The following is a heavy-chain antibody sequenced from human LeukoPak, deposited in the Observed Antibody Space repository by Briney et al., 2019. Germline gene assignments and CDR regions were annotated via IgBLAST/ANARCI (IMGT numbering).Heavy chain of an antibody. Sequence: GGSLRLSCAASGFTFSSYAMTWVRQAPGKGLEWVSTINGSGDTTYYADSVKGRFTISRDNSKNTVYLQMNSLRAEGTAIYYCAGEVPALDYWGQGTLVTVSS. J-gene: IGHJ4*02. V-gene: IGHV3-23*01. CDR1: GFTFSSYA. CDR2: INGSGDTT. D-gene: IGHD2-2*01. CDR3: AGEVPALDY.